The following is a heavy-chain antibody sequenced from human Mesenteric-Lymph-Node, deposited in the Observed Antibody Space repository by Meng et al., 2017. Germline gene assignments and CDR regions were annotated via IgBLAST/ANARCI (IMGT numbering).Heavy chain of an antibody. Sequence: QAQPTEPAPGLGKPSGPRSLTCLVSGDSISSDIWWSWVRQPPGKGLEWIGQIDLGGSPYYNPSLESRVIMSLDKSKNQFSLRLTSVAAADTAVYYCARHGGWHFDYWGQGALVTVSS. CDR1: GDSISSDIW. V-gene: IGHV4-4*02. D-gene: IGHD6-19*01. J-gene: IGHJ4*02. CDR3: ARHGGWHFDY. CDR2: IDLGGSP.